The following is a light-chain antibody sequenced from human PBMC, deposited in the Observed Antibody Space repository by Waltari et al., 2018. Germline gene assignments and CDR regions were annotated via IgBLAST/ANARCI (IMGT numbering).Light chain of an antibody. CDR1: QSVRSNY. J-gene: IGKJ4*01. V-gene: IGKV3-20*01. CDR3: QQYGYSPQLT. Sequence: EIVLTQSPGTLSLSRGERATLSSRASQSVRSNYLAWYQQKPGHAPRLLIYGASSRATGIPDRFSGSGSGTDFTLTISRLEPGDFAVYYFQQYGYSPQLTFGGGTKVEFK. CDR2: GAS.